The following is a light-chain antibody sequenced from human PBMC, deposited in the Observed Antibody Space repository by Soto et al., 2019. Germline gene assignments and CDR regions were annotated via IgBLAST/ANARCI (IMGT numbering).Light chain of an antibody. V-gene: IGKV3-15*01. Sequence: EIGMTQSPAPLSVSPGERATLSCRASQCIDYHLVWYQQKPCQAPSLLISGTSTRATGIPARFTGSGSGTEFTLTTGSLQAEEFAVDDCQQYSSWPRTFGQGTKLDIK. CDR2: GTS. CDR1: QCIDYH. CDR3: QQYSSWPRT. J-gene: IGKJ2*01.